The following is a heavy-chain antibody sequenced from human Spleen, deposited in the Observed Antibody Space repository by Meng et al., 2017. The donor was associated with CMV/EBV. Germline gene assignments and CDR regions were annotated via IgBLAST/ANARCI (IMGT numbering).Heavy chain of an antibody. V-gene: IGHV3-21*01. J-gene: IGHJ4*02. D-gene: IGHD6-6*01. CDR3: ARQESSSSFDY. CDR1: GFTFSSYS. CDR2: ISSSSSYI. Sequence: SCAASGFTFSSYSMNWVRQAPGKGLEWVSSISSSSSYIYYADSVKGRFTISRDNAKNSLYLQMISLSAEDTAVFYCARQESSSSFDYWGQGTLVTVSS.